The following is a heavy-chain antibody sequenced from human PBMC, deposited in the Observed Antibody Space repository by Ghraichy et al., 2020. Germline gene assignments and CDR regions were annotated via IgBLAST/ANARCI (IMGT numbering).Heavy chain of an antibody. CDR2: IYHSRST. Sequence: SETLSLTCTVSGYSISSGYYWCWIRHPPKKGLEWRGSIYHSRSTYYNPSLKSRVTISVDTSKNQFSMKMSSVTAADTAVYYCARDATARNFDWLNWFDPWGQGSLVTVSP. J-gene: IGHJ5*02. CDR3: ARDATARNFDWLNWFDP. D-gene: IGHD3-9*01. V-gene: IGHV4-38-2*02. CDR1: GYSISSGYY.